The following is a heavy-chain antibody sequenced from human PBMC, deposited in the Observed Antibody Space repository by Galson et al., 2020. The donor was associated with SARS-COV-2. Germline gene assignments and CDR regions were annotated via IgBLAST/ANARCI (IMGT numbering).Heavy chain of an antibody. CDR1: GFTFSSYD. J-gene: IGHJ4*02. Sequence: GGSLRLSCAASGFTFSSYDMHWVRQATGKGLEWVSVIGTAGDTYYPGSVKGRFTISRENAKNSLYLQMNSLRAGDTAVYYCARGNYYGFVNYFDYWGQGTLVTVSS. V-gene: IGHV3-13*01. CDR3: ARGNYYGFVNYFDY. CDR2: IGTAGDT. D-gene: IGHD3-10*01.